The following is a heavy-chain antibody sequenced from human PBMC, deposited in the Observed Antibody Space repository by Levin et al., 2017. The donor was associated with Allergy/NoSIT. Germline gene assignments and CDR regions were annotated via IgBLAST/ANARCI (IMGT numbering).Heavy chain of an antibody. CDR1: GYSFTTYY. D-gene: IGHD5-18*01. V-gene: IGHV5-10-1*01. CDR3: ARLPVDTTVALDY. J-gene: IGHJ4*02. CDR2: IDPSDSYI. Sequence: GGSLRLSCKGSGYSFTTYYINWVRQMPGEGLEWMGRIDPSDSYINYSPSFQGHVTISADKSTNTAYLQWSSLKASDTAMYYCARLPVDTTVALDYWGQGTLVTVSS.